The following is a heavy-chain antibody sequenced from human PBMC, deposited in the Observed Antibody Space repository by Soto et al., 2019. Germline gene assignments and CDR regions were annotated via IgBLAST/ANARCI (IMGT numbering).Heavy chain of an antibody. D-gene: IGHD5-12*01. V-gene: IGHV1-18*01. J-gene: IGHJ4*02. CDR2: ISAYNGNT. Sequence: ASVKVSCKASGYTFTSYGISWVRQAPGQGLEWMGWISAYNGNTNYAQKLPGRVTMTTDTSTGTAYMELRSLRSDDTAVYYCARDRFPEMATITFPIYWGQGTLVTVSS. CDR3: ARDRFPEMATITFPIY. CDR1: GYTFTSYG.